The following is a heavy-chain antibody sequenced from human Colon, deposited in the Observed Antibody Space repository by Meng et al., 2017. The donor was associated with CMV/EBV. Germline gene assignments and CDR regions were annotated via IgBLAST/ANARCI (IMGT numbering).Heavy chain of an antibody. CDR3: AREGEDAYYNFDY. Sequence: KASGHTCTKYAMNWVRQAPGQGLEWMGWITTNAGTPTYAQGFTGRFVFSVDTSVSTAYLQISNLKAEDTAVYYCAREGEDAYYNFDYWGQGTLVTVSS. V-gene: IGHV7-4-1*02. CDR1: GHTCTKYA. J-gene: IGHJ4*02. D-gene: IGHD3-10*01. CDR2: ITTNAGTP.